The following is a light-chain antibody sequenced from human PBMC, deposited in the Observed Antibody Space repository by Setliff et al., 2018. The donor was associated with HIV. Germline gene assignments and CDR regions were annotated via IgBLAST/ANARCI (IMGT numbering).Light chain of an antibody. CDR3: NSFASNSAYTPYV. J-gene: IGLJ1*01. Sequence: QSALAQPASGSGSPGQSITIPCTGTSSDIGRYNSVSWYQQKPGKAPKLLVFDVNNRPSGVSTRFSASNSGNTASLTISGLQPEDEADYYCNSFASNSAYTPYVFGTGTKVIVL. CDR2: DVN. CDR1: SSDIGRYNS. V-gene: IGLV2-14*01.